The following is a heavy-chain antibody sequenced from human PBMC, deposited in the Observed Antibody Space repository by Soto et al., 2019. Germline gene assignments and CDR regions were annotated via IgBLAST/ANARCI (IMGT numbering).Heavy chain of an antibody. J-gene: IGHJ6*02. V-gene: IGHV1-69*06. CDR1: GDTFSSNV. CDR3: AKVDVTGRLNYYYYGIDV. CDR2: IIPIFGKP. D-gene: IGHD2-21*02. Sequence: QVQLVQSGAEVKKPGSSVKISCKTSGDTFSSNVISWVRQAPGQGLEWMGGIIPIFGKPNYAQIFQGRVTITTDKTTSTAFMELSSLRSEDTAVYYCAKVDVTGRLNYYYYGIDVWGQWTTVTVSS.